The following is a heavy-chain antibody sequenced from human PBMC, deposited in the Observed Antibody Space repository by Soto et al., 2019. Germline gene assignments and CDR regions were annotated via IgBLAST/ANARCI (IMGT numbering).Heavy chain of an antibody. CDR1: GFTFSSYS. V-gene: IGHV3-48*01. Sequence: GGSLRLSCAASGFTFSSYSMNWVRQAPGKGLEWVSYISSSSSTIYYADSVKGRFTISRDNAKNSLYLQMNSLRAEDTAVYYCARETITGYWYFDLWGRGTLVTVSS. CDR2: ISSSSSTI. J-gene: IGHJ2*01. D-gene: IGHD3-16*01. CDR3: ARETITGYWYFDL.